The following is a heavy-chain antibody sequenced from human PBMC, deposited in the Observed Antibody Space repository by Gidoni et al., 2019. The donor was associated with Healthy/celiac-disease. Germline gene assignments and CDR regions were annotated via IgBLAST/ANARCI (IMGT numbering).Heavy chain of an antibody. V-gene: IGHV4-34*01. J-gene: IGHJ4*02. CDR1: GGSFSGYY. CDR2: INHSGTT. CDR3: ARGRLTGGLGKRTTTNDY. Sequence: QVQLQQRGAGLLKPSETLSLTCAVHGGSFSGYYWSWIRQPPGKGLEWVGEINHSGTTNYNPSLKSRVTISVDTSKNQFSLKLSSVTAADTAVYYCARGRLTGGLGKRTTTNDYWGQGTLVTVSS. D-gene: IGHD4-17*01.